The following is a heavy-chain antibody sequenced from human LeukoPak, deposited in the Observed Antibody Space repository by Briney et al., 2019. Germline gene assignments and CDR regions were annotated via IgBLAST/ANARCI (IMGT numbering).Heavy chain of an antibody. V-gene: IGHV3-48*01. D-gene: IGHD4-23*01. CDR3: ARVAAGYSVNYFDY. CDR2: ISTGSSTT. CDR1: EFAFSTYN. Sequence: GGSLRLSCAASEFAFSTYNMNWVRQAPGKGLEWVSYISTGSSTTYYADSVKGRFTISRDNVENSLYLQMNSLRGEDTAVYYCARVAAGYSVNYFDYWGQGTLVTVSS. J-gene: IGHJ4*02.